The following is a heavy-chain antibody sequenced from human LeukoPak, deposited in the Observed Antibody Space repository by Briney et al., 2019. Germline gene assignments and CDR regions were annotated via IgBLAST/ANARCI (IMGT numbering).Heavy chain of an antibody. CDR2: ISYDGSNK. D-gene: IGHD2-2*01. Sequence: GGSLRLSCAASGFTFSSYAMSWVRQAPGKGLEWVAVISYDGSNKYYADSVKGRFTISRDNSKNTLYLQMNSLRAEDTAVYYCATKINDYAPFDIWGQGTMVTVSS. V-gene: IGHV3-30*03. J-gene: IGHJ3*02. CDR3: ATKINDYAPFDI. CDR1: GFTFSSYA.